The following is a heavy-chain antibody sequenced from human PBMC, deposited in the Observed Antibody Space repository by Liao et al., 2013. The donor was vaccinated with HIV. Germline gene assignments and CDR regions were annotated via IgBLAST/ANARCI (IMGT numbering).Heavy chain of an antibody. CDR2: IYTSGST. D-gene: IGHD3-22*01. J-gene: IGHJ4*02. Sequence: QVQLQESGPGLVKPSQTLSLTCTVSGASISSGTYFWSWVRQPAGKGLEWIGRIYTSGSTNYNPSLKSRVTISVDTSKNQFSLTLNSVTAADTAVYHCVRGFYDSEGYSSPFDYWGQGTLVTVSS. CDR3: VRGFYDSEGYSSPFDY. CDR1: GASISSGTYF. V-gene: IGHV4-61*02.